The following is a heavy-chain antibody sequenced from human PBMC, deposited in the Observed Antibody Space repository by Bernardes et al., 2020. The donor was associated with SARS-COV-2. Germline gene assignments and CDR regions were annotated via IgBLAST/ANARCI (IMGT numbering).Heavy chain of an antibody. J-gene: IGHJ5*02. D-gene: IGHD3-10*01. V-gene: IGHV4-59*01. Sequence: SETLSLTCTVSGDSIDNYYWSWIRQPPGKGLEWIGNIYYSGNTNYNPSLKSRVTISVDTSNNQVSLKLSSVTAADTAVYFCARGRDYYGSGSYYLDFDLWGQGTLVTVSS. CDR2: IYYSGNT. CDR3: ARGRDYYGSGSYYLDFDL. CDR1: GDSIDNYY.